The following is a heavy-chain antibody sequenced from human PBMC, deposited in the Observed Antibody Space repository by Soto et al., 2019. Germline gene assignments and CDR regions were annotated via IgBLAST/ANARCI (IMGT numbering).Heavy chain of an antibody. V-gene: IGHV4-59*01. J-gene: IGHJ4*02. CDR2: IYYSGST. CDR1: GGSISSYY. Sequence: LSLTCTVSGGSISSYYWSWIRQPPGKGLEWIGYIYYSGSTNYNPSLKSRVTISVDTSKNQFSLKLSSVTAADTAVYYCARDGRVPATAIGIFDYWGQGTLVTVSS. CDR3: ARDGRVPATAIGIFDY. D-gene: IGHD2-2*01.